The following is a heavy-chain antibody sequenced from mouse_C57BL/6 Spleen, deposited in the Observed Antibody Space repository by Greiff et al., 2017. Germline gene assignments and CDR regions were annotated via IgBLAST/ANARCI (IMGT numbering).Heavy chain of an antibody. CDR1: GYSFTDYN. CDR2: INPNDGTT. Sequence: EVKLMESGPELVKPGASVKISCKASGYSFTDYNMNWVKQSNGKSLEWIGVINPNDGTTSYNQKFKGKATLTVDQSSSTAYMQLNSLTSEDSSVYYCALGSIEAMDYWGQGTSVTVSS. J-gene: IGHJ4*01. D-gene: IGHD4-1*01. CDR3: ALGSIEAMDY. V-gene: IGHV1-39*01.